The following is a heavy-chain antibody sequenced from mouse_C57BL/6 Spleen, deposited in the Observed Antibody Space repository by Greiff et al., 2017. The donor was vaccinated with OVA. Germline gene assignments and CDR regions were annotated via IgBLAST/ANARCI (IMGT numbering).Heavy chain of an antibody. CDR3: ARGYYYCSSYYFDY. V-gene: IGHV1-69*01. J-gene: IGHJ2*01. Sequence: QVQLQQPGAELVMPGASVKLSCKASGYTFTSYWMHWVKQRPGQGLEWIGEIDPSDSYTNYNQKFKGKSTLTVDKSSSTAYLQLSSLTSADSAVDYCARGYYYCSSYYFDYWGQGTTLTVSS. D-gene: IGHD1-1*01. CDR2: IDPSDSYT. CDR1: GYTFTSYW.